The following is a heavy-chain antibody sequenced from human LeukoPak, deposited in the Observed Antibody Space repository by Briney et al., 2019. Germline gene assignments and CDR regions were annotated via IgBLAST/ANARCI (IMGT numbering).Heavy chain of an antibody. CDR3: ATDFPLHYDFWSGYFLGVFRD. D-gene: IGHD3-3*01. Sequence: ASVKVSCKVSGYTLTELSMHWVRQAPGKGLEWMGGFDPEDGETIYAQKFQGRVTMTEDTSTDTAYMELSSLRSEDTAVYYCATDFPLHYDFWSGYFLGVFRDWGQETLVTVSS. V-gene: IGHV1-24*01. CDR1: GYTLTELS. J-gene: IGHJ4*02. CDR2: FDPEDGET.